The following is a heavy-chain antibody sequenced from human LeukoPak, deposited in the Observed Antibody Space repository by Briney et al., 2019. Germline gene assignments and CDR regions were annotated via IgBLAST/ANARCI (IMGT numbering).Heavy chain of an antibody. Sequence: GGSQRLSCAASGFTFSSHGKHYVRQATGKGLERVAVIWYDGSNKYYADSVKGRFTISRDNSKNTLYLQMNSLRAEDTAVYYCARDRDSSSWFPHFDYWGQGTLVTVSS. D-gene: IGHD6-13*01. CDR3: ARDRDSSSWFPHFDY. CDR2: IWYDGSNK. V-gene: IGHV3-33*01. CDR1: GFTFSSHG. J-gene: IGHJ4*02.